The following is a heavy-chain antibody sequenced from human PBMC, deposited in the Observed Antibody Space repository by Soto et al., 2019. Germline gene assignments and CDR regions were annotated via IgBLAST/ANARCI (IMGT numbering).Heavy chain of an antibody. J-gene: IGHJ4*02. CDR3: ARVRTGSSGAQDQLYYFDY. V-gene: IGHV3-11*06. CDR1: GFTFSDYY. CDR2: ISSSSSNT. Sequence: GGSLRLSCAASGFTFSDYYMSWIRQAPGKGLEWVSYISSSSSNTNYADSVKGRFTLSRDNAKNSLYMQMNSLRAEDTAVYYCARVRTGSSGAQDQLYYFDYWGQGTLVTVSS. D-gene: IGHD6-19*01.